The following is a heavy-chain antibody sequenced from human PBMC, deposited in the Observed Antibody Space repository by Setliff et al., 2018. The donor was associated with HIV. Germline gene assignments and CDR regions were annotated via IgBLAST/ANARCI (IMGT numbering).Heavy chain of an antibody. CDR2: VYSTGST. J-gene: IGHJ6*03. D-gene: IGHD7-27*01. V-gene: IGHV4-59*11. Sequence: SETLSLTCTVSGGSIENLYWTWLRQPSGRGLEWIGYVYSTGSTKYNPSLKSRATMSDETSKNQISLTLTSVSAADTAVYYCASTSMGMTRNPIWYYHMDVWGHGITVTVSS. CDR3: ASTSMGMTRNPIWYYHMDV. CDR1: GGSIENLY.